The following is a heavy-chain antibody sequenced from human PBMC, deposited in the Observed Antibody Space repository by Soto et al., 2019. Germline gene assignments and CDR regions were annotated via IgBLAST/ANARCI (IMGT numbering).Heavy chain of an antibody. V-gene: IGHV3-23*01. J-gene: IGHJ6*02. CDR3: AKDQNWNSAYSFYGMDV. CDR2: ISGSGGST. CDR1: GFTFSSYA. D-gene: IGHD1-7*01. Sequence: HPGGSLRLSCAASGFTFSSYAMSWVRQAPGKGLEWVSAISGSGGSTYYADSVKGRFTISRDNSRDTLYLQMNSLRAEDTAVYSCAKDQNWNSAYSFYGMDVWGQGTTVTVSS.